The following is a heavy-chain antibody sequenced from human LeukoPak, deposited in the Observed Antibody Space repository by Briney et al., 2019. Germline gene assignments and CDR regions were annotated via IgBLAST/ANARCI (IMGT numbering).Heavy chain of an antibody. CDR1: GGSISSSSYY. Sequence: SETLSLTCTVSGGSISSSSYYWGWIRQPPGKGLEWIGSIYYSGSTYYNPSLKSRVTISVDTSKNQFSLKLSSVTAADTAVYYCAKVRDYVWGSYRKHYFDYWGQGTLVTVSS. CDR2: IYYSGST. CDR3: AKVRDYVWGSYRKHYFDY. V-gene: IGHV4-39*07. D-gene: IGHD3-16*02. J-gene: IGHJ4*02.